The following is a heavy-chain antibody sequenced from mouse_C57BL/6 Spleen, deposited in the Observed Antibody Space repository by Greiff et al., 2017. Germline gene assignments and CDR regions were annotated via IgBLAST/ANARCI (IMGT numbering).Heavy chain of an antibody. Sequence: VQLQQSGPELVKPGASVKISCKASGYTFTSYWMHWVKQRPGQGLEWIGNINPSNGGTNYNEKFKSKATLTVDKSSSTAYMQLSSLTSEDSAVYYCARPRYYGNYYFDYWGQGTTLTVSS. CDR1: GYTFTSYW. J-gene: IGHJ2*01. D-gene: IGHD2-1*01. CDR3: ARPRYYGNYYFDY. V-gene: IGHV1-53*01. CDR2: INPSNGGT.